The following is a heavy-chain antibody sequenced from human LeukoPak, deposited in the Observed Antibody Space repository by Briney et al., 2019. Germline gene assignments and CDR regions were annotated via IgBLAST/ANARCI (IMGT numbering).Heavy chain of an antibody. Sequence: ASVKVSCKASGGTFSSYAISWVRQAPGQGLEWMGRIIPIFGTANYAQKFQGRVTITTDESTSTAYMELSSLRSEDPAVYYCARDLDYYDISQDAFDIWGQGTMVTVSS. D-gene: IGHD3-22*01. CDR2: IIPIFGTA. CDR1: GGTFSSYA. J-gene: IGHJ3*02. V-gene: IGHV1-69*05. CDR3: ARDLDYYDISQDAFDI.